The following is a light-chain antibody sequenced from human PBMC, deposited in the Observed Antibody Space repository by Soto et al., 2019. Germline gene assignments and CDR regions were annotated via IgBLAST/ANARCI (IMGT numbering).Light chain of an antibody. CDR2: GNS. J-gene: IGLJ1*01. CDR1: SSNIGAGYD. Sequence: QSVLTQPPSVSGAPGQRVTISCTGSSSNIGAGYDVHWYQQIPGTAPKLLIYGNSNRPSGVPDRFSGSKSGTPASLVITGLQAEDEADYYCQSYDSSLSAWVFGAGTKLTVL. CDR3: QSYDSSLSAWV. V-gene: IGLV1-40*01.